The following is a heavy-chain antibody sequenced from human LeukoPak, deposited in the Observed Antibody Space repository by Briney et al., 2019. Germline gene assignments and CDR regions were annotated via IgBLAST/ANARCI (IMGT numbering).Heavy chain of an antibody. Sequence: SETLSLTCTVSGDSISSYYWSWIRQPPGKGLEWIGYIYNSGSTKYNPSLKSRVTIPVDTSKNQFFLKLSSVTAADTAVYYCSRTGTTDYWGQGTLVTVSS. V-gene: IGHV4-59*01. D-gene: IGHD1-7*01. CDR3: SRTGTTDY. J-gene: IGHJ4*02. CDR1: GDSISSYY. CDR2: IYNSGST.